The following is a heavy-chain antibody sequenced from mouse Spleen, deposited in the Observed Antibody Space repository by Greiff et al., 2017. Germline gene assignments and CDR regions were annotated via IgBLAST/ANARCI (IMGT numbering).Heavy chain of an antibody. CDR1: GYTFTSYW. V-gene: IGHV1-61*01. CDR3: ARSDDDDGFAY. J-gene: IGHJ3*01. CDR2: IYPSDSET. D-gene: IGHD2-4*01. Sequence: QVQLQQSGAELVKPGASVKLSCKASGYTFTSYWMDWVKQRPGQGLEWIGNIYPSDSETHYNQKFKDKATLTVDKSSSTAYMQLSSLTSEDSAVYYCARSDDDDGFAYWGQGTLVTVSA.